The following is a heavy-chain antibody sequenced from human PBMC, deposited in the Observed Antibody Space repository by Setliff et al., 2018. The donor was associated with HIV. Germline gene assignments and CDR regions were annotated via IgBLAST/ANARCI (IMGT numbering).Heavy chain of an antibody. CDR1: GGSISSGSYY. CDR2: VDTTGNT. V-gene: IGHV4-61*02. J-gene: IGHJ6*02. CDR3: ASGPHQYFHFYGMDV. Sequence: PSETLSLTCNVSGGSISSGSYYWTWIRQPAGKGLEWIGRVDTTGNTNYNPSLNSRVTIFPDTYKNQFSLKLNSVTAADTAVYYCASGPHQYFHFYGMDVWGQGTTVTVSS.